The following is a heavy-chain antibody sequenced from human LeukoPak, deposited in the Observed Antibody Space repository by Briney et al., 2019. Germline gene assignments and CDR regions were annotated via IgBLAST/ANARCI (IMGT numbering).Heavy chain of an antibody. J-gene: IGHJ3*02. CDR1: GGTFSSYA. Sequence: GASVKVSCKASGGTFSSYAISWVRQAPGQGLEWMGGIIPIFGTANYAQKFQGRVTITADESTSTAYVELSSLRSEDTAVYYCAGGVYRRDRFDAFDIWGQGTMVTVSS. V-gene: IGHV1-69*01. D-gene: IGHD3-16*02. CDR2: IIPIFGTA. CDR3: AGGVYRRDRFDAFDI.